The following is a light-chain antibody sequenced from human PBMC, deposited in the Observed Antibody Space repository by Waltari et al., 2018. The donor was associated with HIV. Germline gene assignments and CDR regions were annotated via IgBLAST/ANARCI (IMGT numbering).Light chain of an antibody. J-gene: IGKJ3*01. CDR1: VSVVSSY. CDR3: QQYGSSAFT. V-gene: IGKV3-20*01. Sequence: EIVLTQSPGTMSLSTGERATLSCRCSVSVVSSYLAWYQQKPVQAPRLRIYGASSRATGIPDRFSGSVSGTDFTLTISRLEPEDFAVYYCQQYGSSAFTFGPGTKVDIK. CDR2: GAS.